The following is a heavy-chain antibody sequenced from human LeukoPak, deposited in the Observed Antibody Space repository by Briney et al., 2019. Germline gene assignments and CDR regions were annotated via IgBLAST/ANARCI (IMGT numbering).Heavy chain of an antibody. CDR1: GFIFSNSA. CDR3: AKVEGASKASVY. Sequence: PGGSLRLSCAASGFIFSNSAMNWVRQAPGRGLEWVSSISGSGGSTYYADSVKGRFTISRDNSKNTLYLQMYSLRAEDTAVYYCAKVEGASKASVYWGQGALVTVSS. D-gene: IGHD1-1*01. V-gene: IGHV3-23*01. J-gene: IGHJ4*02. CDR2: ISGSGGST.